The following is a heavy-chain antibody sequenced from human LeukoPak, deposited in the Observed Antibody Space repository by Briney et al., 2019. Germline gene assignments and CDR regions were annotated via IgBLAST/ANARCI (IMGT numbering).Heavy chain of an antibody. CDR2: ISYDGSNK. V-gene: IGHV3-30*04. Sequence: GGSLRLSCAASGFTFSSYAMHWVRQAPGKGLEWVAVISYDGSNKYYADSVKGRFTISRDNSKNTLYLQMNSLRAEDTAVYYCARDRSGSCPDYWGQGTLVTVSS. J-gene: IGHJ4*02. D-gene: IGHD1-1*01. CDR1: GFTFSSYA. CDR3: ARDRSGSCPDY.